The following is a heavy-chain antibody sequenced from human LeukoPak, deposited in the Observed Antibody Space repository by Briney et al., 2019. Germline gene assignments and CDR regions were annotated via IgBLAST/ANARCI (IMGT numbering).Heavy chain of an antibody. J-gene: IGHJ4*02. CDR1: GFTSNNLA. V-gene: IGHV3-23*01. Sequence: PWGSLRLSSLASGFTSNNLAMSWVRQAPGKGLEWVSHIGNAGRTDYADSVKGRFTISRDNSKNTLYLQMNNLRAENTAVYYCAKGDCGGGCLLVDYWGEGTLVTVSS. D-gene: IGHD2-21*02. CDR2: IGNAGRT. CDR3: AKGDCGGGCLLVDY.